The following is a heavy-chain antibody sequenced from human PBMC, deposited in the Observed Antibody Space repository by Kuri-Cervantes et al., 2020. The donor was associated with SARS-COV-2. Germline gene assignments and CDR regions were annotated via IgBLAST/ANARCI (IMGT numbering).Heavy chain of an antibody. Sequence: GGSLRLSCAASGFTFSSYAMSWVRQAPGRGLEWVSAISGSGGSTYYADSVKGRFTISRDNSKNTLYLQMNSLRAEDTAVYYCAKAYWNYNYFDYWGQGTLVTVSS. CDR3: AKAYWNYNYFDY. V-gene: IGHV3-23*01. D-gene: IGHD1-7*01. CDR2: ISGSGGST. J-gene: IGHJ4*02. CDR1: GFTFSSYA.